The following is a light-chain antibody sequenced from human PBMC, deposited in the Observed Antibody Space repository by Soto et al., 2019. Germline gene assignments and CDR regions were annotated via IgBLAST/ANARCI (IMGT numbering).Light chain of an antibody. V-gene: IGKV3-20*01. J-gene: IGKJ2*01. CDR1: EFLSSSY. Sequence: EIVLTQSPGTLSLSPGERATLSCRASEFLSSSYLVWYQQKPGQAPRLLIYAASRRATGIPDRFSGSGSATEYNLTINTLEPEDFAVYYCQQQGTLGQGTKLEIK. CDR3: QQQGT. CDR2: AAS.